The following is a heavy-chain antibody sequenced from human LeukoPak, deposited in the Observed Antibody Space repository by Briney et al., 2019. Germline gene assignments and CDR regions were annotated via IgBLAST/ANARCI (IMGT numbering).Heavy chain of an antibody. Sequence: SETLFLTCTVSGGSINTYYWSWIRQPPGKGLEWIGYINHSGSMKYNPSLKSRVTISVDTSTNQLSLKLSYVTAADTAVYYCARQVVAAATLSAFEIWGQGTMVTVSS. J-gene: IGHJ3*02. D-gene: IGHD2-15*01. CDR2: INHSGSM. CDR3: ARQVVAAATLSAFEI. V-gene: IGHV4-59*01. CDR1: GGSINTYY.